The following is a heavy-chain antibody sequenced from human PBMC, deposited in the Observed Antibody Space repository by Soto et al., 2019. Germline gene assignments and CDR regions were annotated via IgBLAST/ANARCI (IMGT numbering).Heavy chain of an antibody. J-gene: IGHJ4*02. CDR3: ASHLNYYDSSGYYSRPLGY. D-gene: IGHD3-22*01. V-gene: IGHV4-39*01. CDR1: GGSISSSSYY. Sequence: TLSLTCTVSGGSISSSSYYWGWIRQPPGKGLGWIGSIYYSGSTYYNPSLKSRVTISVDTSKNQFSLKLSSVTAADTAVYYCASHLNYYDSSGYYSRPLGYWGQGTLVTVSS. CDR2: IYYSGST.